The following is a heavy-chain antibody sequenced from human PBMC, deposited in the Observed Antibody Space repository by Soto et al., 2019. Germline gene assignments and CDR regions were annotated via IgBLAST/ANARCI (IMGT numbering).Heavy chain of an antibody. D-gene: IGHD2-2*01. CDR1: GYTSTNYG. V-gene: IGHV1-3*01. J-gene: IGHJ4*02. CDR3: ANDIIVLPGAKGLEY. CDR2: INAGSGNT. Sequence: ASVKVSCKASGYTSTNYGMHWVRQAPGQRLEWMGWINAGSGNTKYSQKFQGRVTITRDTSASTVYVELSSLRSEDTAVYYCANDIIVLPGAKGLEYWGQGALVTVSS.